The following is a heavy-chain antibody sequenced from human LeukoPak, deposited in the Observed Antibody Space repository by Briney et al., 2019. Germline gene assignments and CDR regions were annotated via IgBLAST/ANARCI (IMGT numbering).Heavy chain of an antibody. D-gene: IGHD2-15*01. CDR1: GFTFSSYE. Sequence: PGGSLRLSCAASGFTFSSYEMNWVRQAPGKGLEWVSYISSSGSTIYYADSVKGRFTISRDNAKNSLYLQMNSLKTEDTAAYYCTTDYCSGGSCYSMGYWGQGTLVTVSS. CDR2: ISSSGSTI. V-gene: IGHV3-48*03. CDR3: TTDYCSGGSCYSMGY. J-gene: IGHJ4*02.